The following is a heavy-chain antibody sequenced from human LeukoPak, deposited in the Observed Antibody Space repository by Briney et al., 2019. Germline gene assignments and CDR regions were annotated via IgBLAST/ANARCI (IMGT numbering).Heavy chain of an antibody. CDR2: ISAYNGNT. Sequence: AASVKVSCKASGYTFTSYGITWVRQAPGQGLEWMGWISAYNGNTNYAQKFQGRVTMTTDTFSTTAYMELRSLRSDDTAVYYCARDRPKAPAVAGTRWNYYYGMDVWGQGTTVTVSS. V-gene: IGHV1-18*01. CDR3: ARDRPKAPAVAGTRWNYYYGMDV. CDR1: GYTFTSYG. J-gene: IGHJ6*02. D-gene: IGHD6-19*01.